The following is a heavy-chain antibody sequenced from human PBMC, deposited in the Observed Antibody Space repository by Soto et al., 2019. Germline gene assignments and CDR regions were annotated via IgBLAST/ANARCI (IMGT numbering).Heavy chain of an antibody. V-gene: IGHV3-30-3*01. CDR2: ISYDGSNK. CDR3: ARDPLARSGSYYNVYFP. CDR1: GFTFINYA. J-gene: IGHJ6*02. Sequence: QVQLVESGGGVVQPGRSLRLSCAASGFTFINYAMHWVRQAPGKGLEWVAVISYDGSNKYYADSVKGRFTISRVNSKNTLYLQMNSLRAEDTAVYYCARDPLARSGSYYNVYFPWGQGTTVTVSS. D-gene: IGHD3-10*01.